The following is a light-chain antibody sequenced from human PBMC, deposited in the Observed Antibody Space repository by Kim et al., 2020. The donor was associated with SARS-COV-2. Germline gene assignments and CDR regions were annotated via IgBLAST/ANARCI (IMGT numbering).Light chain of an antibody. CDR1: SSNIGSNT. Sequence: GQRVAISCSGSSSNIGSNTVNWYQQLPGAAPKLLIYGNDQRPSGVPDRFSASKSDTSASLAISGLHSEDEAVYYCVSWDASLNGPLFGGGTQLTVL. J-gene: IGLJ3*02. CDR3: VSWDASLNGPL. CDR2: GND. V-gene: IGLV1-44*01.